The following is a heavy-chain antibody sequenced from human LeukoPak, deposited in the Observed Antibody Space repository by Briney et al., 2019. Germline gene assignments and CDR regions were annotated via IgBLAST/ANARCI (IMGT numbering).Heavy chain of an antibody. J-gene: IGHJ4*02. CDR3: AKVVSVGATIPFDY. Sequence: PGGSLRLSCAASGFTFSSYSMNWVRQAPGKGLEWVSAISGSGGSTYYADSVKGRFTISRDNSKNTLYLQMNSLRAEDTAVYYCAKVVSVGATIPFDYWGQGTLVTVSS. CDR2: ISGSGGST. D-gene: IGHD1-26*01. CDR1: GFTFSSYS. V-gene: IGHV3-23*01.